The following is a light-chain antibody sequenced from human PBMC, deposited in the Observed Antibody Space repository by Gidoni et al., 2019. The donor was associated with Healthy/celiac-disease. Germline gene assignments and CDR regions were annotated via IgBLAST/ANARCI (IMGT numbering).Light chain of an antibody. CDR1: QSVLYSSNNKNY. CDR2: WAS. V-gene: IGKV4-1*01. J-gene: IGKJ1*01. Sequence: DIGKTQSPVPLAVSLGERATINCKSSQSVLYSSNNKNYIAWYQQEPGQSPKLLIYWASTRESGFPDRFSGSGSGTDFTLTISSLQAEDVAVYYCQQYDSTPLSFGQGTKVEIK. CDR3: QQYDSTPLS.